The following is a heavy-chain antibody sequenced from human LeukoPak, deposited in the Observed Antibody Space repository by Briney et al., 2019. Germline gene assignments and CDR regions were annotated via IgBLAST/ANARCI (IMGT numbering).Heavy chain of an antibody. Sequence: PSETLSLTCTVSGNSISSGDNYWSWIRQSAGKGLEWIGRIYTSGSTNYNPSLKSRVTISGDTSKNQFSLKLSSVTAADTAVYYCASELTPRRRWLYYFDYWGQGTLVTVSS. CDR1: GNSISSGDNY. D-gene: IGHD4-23*01. V-gene: IGHV4-61*02. CDR3: ASELTPRRRWLYYFDY. CDR2: IYTSGST. J-gene: IGHJ4*02.